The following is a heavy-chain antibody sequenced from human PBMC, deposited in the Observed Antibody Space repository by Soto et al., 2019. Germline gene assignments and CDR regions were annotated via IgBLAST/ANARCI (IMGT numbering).Heavy chain of an antibody. J-gene: IGHJ6*02. D-gene: IGHD3-3*01. V-gene: IGHV6-1*01. Sequence: SQTLSLTCAISGDSVSSNSAAWNWIRQSPSRGLEWLGRTYYRSRWYNDYAVSVKSRITINPDTSKNQFSLQLNSVTPEDTAVYYCARQGYDFWSGYLPVWGQGTTVTVSS. CDR3: ARQGYDFWSGYLPV. CDR1: GDSVSSNSAA. CDR2: TYYRSRWYN.